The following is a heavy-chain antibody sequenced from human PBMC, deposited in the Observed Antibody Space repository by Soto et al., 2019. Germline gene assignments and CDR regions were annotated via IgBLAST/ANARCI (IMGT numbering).Heavy chain of an antibody. CDR1: GGSISSYY. CDR3: ARRYGGNFDY. CDR2: IYYSGST. J-gene: IGHJ4*02. V-gene: IGHV4-59*01. D-gene: IGHD1-26*01. Sequence: PXXTLSLACTVSGGSISSYYWRWIRQPPGKGPEWIGSIYYSGSTNYNPSLKSRVTISVDTSKNQFSLKLTSVTAADTAVYYCARRYGGNFDYWGQGTLVTVSS.